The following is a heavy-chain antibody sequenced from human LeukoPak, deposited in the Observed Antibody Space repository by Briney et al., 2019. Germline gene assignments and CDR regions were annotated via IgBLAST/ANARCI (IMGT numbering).Heavy chain of an antibody. CDR2: ISYDGNNK. CDR1: GFTFSSYA. J-gene: IGHJ4*02. V-gene: IGHV3-30*04. D-gene: IGHD3/OR15-3a*01. CDR3: ARDGPGTGFYFDY. Sequence: PGRSLRLSCAASGFTFSSYAMHWVRQAPGKVLEWVAVISYDGNNKYYADSVKGRFTISRDNSKNTLYLQMNSLRAEDTAVYYCARDGPGTGFYFDYWGQGTLVTVSS.